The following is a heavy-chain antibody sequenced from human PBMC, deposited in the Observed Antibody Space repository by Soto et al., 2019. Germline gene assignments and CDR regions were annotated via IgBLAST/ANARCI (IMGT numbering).Heavy chain of an antibody. V-gene: IGHV1-46*03. Sequence: QVQLVQSGAEVKKPGASVKVSCKASGYTFTSYYMHWVRQAPRQGLEWMGVINPSGGSTSYAQNFQGRVTMTRDTSTSTVYMELSSLRSEDTAVYYCARAHDIGGVSYWGQGTLVTVSS. J-gene: IGHJ4*02. CDR2: INPSGGST. CDR3: ARAHDIGGVSY. D-gene: IGHD3-9*01. CDR1: GYTFTSYY.